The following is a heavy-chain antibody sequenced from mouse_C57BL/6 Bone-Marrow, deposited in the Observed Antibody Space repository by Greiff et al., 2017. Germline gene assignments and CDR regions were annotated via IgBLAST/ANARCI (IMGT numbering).Heavy chain of an antibody. CDR1: GYTFTSYC. J-gene: IGHJ3*01. Sequence: VQLQESGAELAKPGASVKLSCKASGYTFTSYCMHWVKQRPGQGLEWIGYINPSSGYTKYNQKFKDKATLTADKSSSTAYMQLSSLTSEDSAVYYCASIYYWFAYWGQGTLVTVSA. V-gene: IGHV1-7*01. D-gene: IGHD2-1*01. CDR3: ASIYYWFAY. CDR2: INPSSGYT.